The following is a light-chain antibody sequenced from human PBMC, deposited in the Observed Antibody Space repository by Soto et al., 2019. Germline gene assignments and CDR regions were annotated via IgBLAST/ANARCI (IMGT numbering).Light chain of an antibody. J-gene: IGKJ2*01. CDR2: RAS. V-gene: IGKV1-5*03. CDR1: QYIGTS. Sequence: DIRMTQSPSSVSASLGDRVTITCRASQYIGTSLAWYQQKPGKAPKLLIHRASTLENGVPSRISGSGSGTDFTLTISNLQPDDFATYYCQQYKSYSPYTFGQGTKVEIK. CDR3: QQYKSYSPYT.